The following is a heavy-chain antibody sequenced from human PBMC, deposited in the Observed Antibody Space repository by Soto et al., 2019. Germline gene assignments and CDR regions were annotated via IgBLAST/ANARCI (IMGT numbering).Heavy chain of an antibody. CDR1: GGTFSSYA. CDR2: IIPIFCTA. D-gene: IGHD1-26*01. Sequence: QVQLVQSGAEVKKPGSSVKVSCKASGGTFSSYAIIWVRQAPGQGLEWMGGIIPIFCTADYAQNFHGRVTLTADESTSTAYMELSSLRYEDKAVYYCASHSGSSPEGRYYSGMDVWGQGTTVTVSS. V-gene: IGHV1-69*12. CDR3: ASHSGSSPEGRYYSGMDV. J-gene: IGHJ6*02.